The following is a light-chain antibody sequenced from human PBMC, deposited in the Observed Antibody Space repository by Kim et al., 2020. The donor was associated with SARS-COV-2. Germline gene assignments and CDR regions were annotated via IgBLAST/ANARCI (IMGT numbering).Light chain of an antibody. J-gene: IGKJ4*01. V-gene: IGKV2-28*01. Sequence: PASSTCRASQSLLSRNGYSYLDWYLQKPGQSPHLLIYMSSNRASVVPDRFSGSGSGTNFTLTISRVEAEDVGIYYCMQPFQEPPTFGGGTKVDIK. CDR3: MQPFQEPPT. CDR2: MSS. CDR1: QSLLSRNGYSY.